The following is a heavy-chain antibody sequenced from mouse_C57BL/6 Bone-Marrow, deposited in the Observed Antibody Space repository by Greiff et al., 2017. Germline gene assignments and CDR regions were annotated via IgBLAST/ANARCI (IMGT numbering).Heavy chain of an antibody. CDR3: ARLGKLAY. V-gene: IGHV1-67*01. CDR1: GYTFTDYA. D-gene: IGHD4-1*01. CDR2: ISTYYGDA. J-gene: IGHJ3*01. Sequence: VQLQQSGPELVRPGVSVKISCKGSGYTFTDYAMHWVKQSHAKSLEWIGVISTYYGDASYNKKFKVKATMTVDKSSSTAYMELARLTSEDSAVYYCARLGKLAYWGQGTLVTVSA.